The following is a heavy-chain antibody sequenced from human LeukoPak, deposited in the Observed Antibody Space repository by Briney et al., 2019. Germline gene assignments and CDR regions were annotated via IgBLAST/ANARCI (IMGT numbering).Heavy chain of an antibody. CDR1: GYTFKTYG. CDR2: ISNYNGDT. V-gene: IGHV1-18*01. D-gene: IGHD3-16*02. Sequence: ASVKVSCKASGYTFKTYGITWVRQATGQGLEWVGRISNYNGDTKYAQKFQGRVTLTTDTSTSTAYMELRSLRSDDTAVYYCARQIDYDYVWGSYRFDYWGQGTLVTVSS. J-gene: IGHJ4*02. CDR3: ARQIDYDYVWGSYRFDY.